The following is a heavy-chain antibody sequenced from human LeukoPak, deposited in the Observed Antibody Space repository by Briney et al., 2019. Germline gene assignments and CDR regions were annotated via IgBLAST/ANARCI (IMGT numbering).Heavy chain of an antibody. Sequence: PGGSLRLSCAASGFTFSDYYMSWIRQAPGKGLEWVSYISGSATTMYYADSVKGRFTISRDNAKNSLYLQMNSLRAEDTAVYYCARAGFRIQLWPSPLYAFDIWGQGTMVTVSS. CDR2: ISGSATTM. J-gene: IGHJ3*02. CDR1: GFTFSDYY. V-gene: IGHV3-11*01. D-gene: IGHD5-18*01. CDR3: ARAGFRIQLWPSPLYAFDI.